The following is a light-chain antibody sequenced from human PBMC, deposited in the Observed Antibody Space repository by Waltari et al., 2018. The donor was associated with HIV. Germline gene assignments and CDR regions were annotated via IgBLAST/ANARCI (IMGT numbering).Light chain of an antibody. CDR1: SDGTSFSNS. CDR2: DTS. J-gene: IGLJ2*01. CDR3: TSFVSDGALI. Sequence: QSALTQPASVSGSLGPSVTISCIAASDGTSFSNSFSWYQHHPDNAPRLVIYDTSSRPSGSSVRFSGSRSGNTAYLNISEVQVEDECDYYCTSFVSDGALIFGGGTRLTV. V-gene: IGLV2-14*01.